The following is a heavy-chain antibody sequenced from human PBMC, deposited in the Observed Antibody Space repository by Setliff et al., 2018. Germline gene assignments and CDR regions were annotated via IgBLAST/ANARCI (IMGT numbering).Heavy chain of an antibody. V-gene: IGHV3-23*01. J-gene: IGHJ6*03. CDR2: IIQSGAT. CDR1: GFSFGAFT. CDR3: VRALAYYYMDV. Sequence: PGGSLRLSCETSGFSFGAFTMNWVRQAPGKGLEWVSGIIQSGATFYADSVKGRFTISRDNSKNSLYLQMNSLRAEDTAIYYCVRALAYYYMDVWGKGTTVTVSS.